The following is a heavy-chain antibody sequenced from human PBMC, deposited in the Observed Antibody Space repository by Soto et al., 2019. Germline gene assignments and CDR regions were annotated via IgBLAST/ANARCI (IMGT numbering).Heavy chain of an antibody. CDR1: GFTFSSYN. Sequence: GGSLRLSCAASGFTFSSYNMNWVRQAPGKGLEWVSSISSSSSYIYYADSVKGRFTISRDNAKNSLFLQMNSLRAEDTAVYLCDNSIRDCYKNSIYYYGMDVWGQGTTVTVSS. CDR2: ISSSSSYI. D-gene: IGHD2-21*01. V-gene: IGHV3-21*01. CDR3: DNSIRDCYKNSIYYYGMDV. J-gene: IGHJ6*02.